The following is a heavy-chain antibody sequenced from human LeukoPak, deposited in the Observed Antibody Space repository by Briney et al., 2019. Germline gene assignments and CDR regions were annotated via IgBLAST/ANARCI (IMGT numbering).Heavy chain of an antibody. J-gene: IGHJ5*02. CDR1: GFTFSSYA. CDR3: AREGGSGWYSGWFDP. V-gene: IGHV3-30*04. CDR2: ISYDGSNK. Sequence: PGRSLRLSCAASGFTFSSYATHWVRQAPGKGLEWVAVISYDGSNKYYADSVKGRFTISRDNSKNTLYLQMNSLRAEDTAVYYCAREGGSGWYSGWFDPWGQGTLVTVSS. D-gene: IGHD6-19*01.